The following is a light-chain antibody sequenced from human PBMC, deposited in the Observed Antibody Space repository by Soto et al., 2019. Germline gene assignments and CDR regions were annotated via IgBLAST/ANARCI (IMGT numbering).Light chain of an antibody. V-gene: IGKV1-5*03. J-gene: IGKJ4*01. CDR3: QQYNRYSLT. Sequence: IQSAESRFSMSGCSRGTVNISCRASQSIRTYVNWYQQKPGGAPKLLIYKASSLETGVPSRFSGSGSGTEFTLTLSSLQPDDFATYYRQQYNRYSLTYGGGTKVDIK. CDR2: KAS. CDR1: QSIRTY.